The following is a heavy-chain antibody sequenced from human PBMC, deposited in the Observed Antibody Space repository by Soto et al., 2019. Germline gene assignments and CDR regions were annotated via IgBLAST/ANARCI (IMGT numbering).Heavy chain of an antibody. CDR1: GGSISSGGYY. Sequence: QVQLQESGPGLVKPSQTLSLPCTVSGGSISSGGYYWIWIRQPPGKGLEWIGYIFYSGSTYYNPPLKRRVPISVDTSKNEFALKLSSVTAADTAVYYCARGSYGHFDYWGQGTLVTVSS. CDR2: IFYSGST. J-gene: IGHJ4*02. D-gene: IGHD1-26*01. CDR3: ARGSYGHFDY. V-gene: IGHV4-31*03.